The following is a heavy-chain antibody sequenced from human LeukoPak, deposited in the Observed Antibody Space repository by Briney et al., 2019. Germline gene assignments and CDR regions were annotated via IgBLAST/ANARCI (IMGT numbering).Heavy chain of an antibody. CDR2: IYYSGTS. V-gene: IGHV4-39*01. D-gene: IGHD3-3*01. CDR1: GGSISSSSYY. J-gene: IGHJ4*02. CDR3: ARHMGDFWSGYRCDY. Sequence: SETLFLTCTVSGGSISSSSYYWGWVRQPQGKGGEWIGNIYYSGTSYYNPSLKTRLAISVDTSENQLSLKLSSVTAADTAVYYCARHMGDFWSGYRCDYWGQGTLVTVSS.